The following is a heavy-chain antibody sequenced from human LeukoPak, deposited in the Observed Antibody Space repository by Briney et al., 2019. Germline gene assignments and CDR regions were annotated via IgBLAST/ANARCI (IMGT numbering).Heavy chain of an antibody. J-gene: IGHJ6*04. D-gene: IGHD2-2*01. CDR1: GLPFSFYW. CDR3: ARDGCSSTSCYTRGDV. Sequence: GGSVRLSCAASGLPFSFYWMSWVRQAPGKGLEWVANIKQDGSEKYYVDSVKGRFTISRDNAKNSLYLQMNSLRAEDTAVYYCARDGCSSTSCYTRGDVWGKGTTVPVSS. V-gene: IGHV3-7*01. CDR2: IKQDGSEK.